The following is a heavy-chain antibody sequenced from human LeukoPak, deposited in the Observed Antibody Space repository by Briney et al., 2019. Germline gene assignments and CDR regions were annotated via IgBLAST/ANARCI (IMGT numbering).Heavy chain of an antibody. CDR1: GGSISISSNTYY. J-gene: IGHJ5*02. CDR2: IYYSGST. Sequence: SETLSLTCAVSGGSISISSNTYYWGWIRQPPGKGLEWSGYIYYSGSTNYNPSLKSRVTISVDTSKNQFSLKLSSVTAADTAVYYCTRGGINWGNNWFDPWGQGTLVTVSS. V-gene: IGHV4-61*05. CDR3: TRGGINWGNNWFDP. D-gene: IGHD7-27*01.